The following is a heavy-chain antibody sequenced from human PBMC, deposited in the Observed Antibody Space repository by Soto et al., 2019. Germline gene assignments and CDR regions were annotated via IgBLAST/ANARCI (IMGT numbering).Heavy chain of an antibody. CDR2: ISWNSGSI. Sequence: GGSLRLSCAASGFTFDDYAMHWVRQAPGKDLEWVSGISWNSGSIGYADSVKGRFTISRDNAKNTPYLQMNSLRAEDTAVYYCAKWSHIVVVPAAMDYWGQGTLVTVSS. J-gene: IGHJ4*02. CDR1: GFTFDDYA. D-gene: IGHD2-2*01. V-gene: IGHV3-9*01. CDR3: AKWSHIVVVPAAMDY.